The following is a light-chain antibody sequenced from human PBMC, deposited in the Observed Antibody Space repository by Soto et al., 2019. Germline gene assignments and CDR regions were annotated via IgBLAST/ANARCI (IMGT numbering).Light chain of an antibody. CDR3: SSYKSISTLYV. CDR2: EVS. J-gene: IGLJ1*01. V-gene: IGLV2-14*01. Sequence: QSVLTQPASVSGSPGQSITISCTGTNSDVGGYNYVSWYQQHPGKAPELMIYEVSHRPSGVSSRFSGSKSDNTASLTISGLQAEDVADYYCSSYKSISTLYVFGTGTRSPS. CDR1: NSDVGGYNY.